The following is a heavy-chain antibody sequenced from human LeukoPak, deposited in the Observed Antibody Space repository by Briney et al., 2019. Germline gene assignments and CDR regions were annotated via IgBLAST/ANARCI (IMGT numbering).Heavy chain of an antibody. CDR3: AREMSCSSTSCYYGHYFDY. Sequence: GGSLRLSCAASGFTLSNYWMSWVRQAPGKGLEWVAYIKLDGSEKYYVDCVKGRFTISRDKAKNSLYVLMNSLRAEDTALYYCAREMSCSSTSCYYGHYFDYWGQGTLVTGSS. J-gene: IGHJ4*02. D-gene: IGHD2-2*01. CDR2: IKLDGSEK. CDR1: GFTLSNYW. V-gene: IGHV3-7*03.